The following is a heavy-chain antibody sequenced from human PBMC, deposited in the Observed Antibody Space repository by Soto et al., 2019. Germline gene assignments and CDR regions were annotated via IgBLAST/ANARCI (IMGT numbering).Heavy chain of an antibody. V-gene: IGHV3-9*01. Sequence: GGSLRLSCAASGFTFDDYAMHWVQQAPGKGLEWVSGISWNSGSIGYADSVKGRFTISRDNAKNSLYLQMNSLRAEDTALYYCAKYYYGMDVWGQGTTVTVSS. CDR2: ISWNSGSI. CDR3: AKYYYGMDV. J-gene: IGHJ6*02. CDR1: GFTFDDYA.